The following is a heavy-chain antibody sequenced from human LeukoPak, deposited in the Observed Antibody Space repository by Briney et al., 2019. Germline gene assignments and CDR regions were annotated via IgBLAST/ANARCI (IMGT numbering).Heavy chain of an antibody. CDR1: GGSFSGYY. CDR3: ARGRARGYSTVGWFDP. V-gene: IGHV4-34*01. D-gene: IGHD6-13*01. Sequence: SETLSLTCSVYGGSFSGYYWSWIRQHPGKGLEWIGEINHSGSTNYNPSLKSRVTISVDTSKNQFSLKLSSVTAADTAVYYCARGRARGYSTVGWFDPWGQGTLVTVSS. CDR2: INHSGST. J-gene: IGHJ5*02.